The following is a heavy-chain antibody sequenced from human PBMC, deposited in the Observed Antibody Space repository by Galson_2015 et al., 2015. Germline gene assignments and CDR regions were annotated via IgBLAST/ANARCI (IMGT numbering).Heavy chain of an antibody. CDR2: IYSGGST. CDR3: ARHLGYCSSTSCSDAFDI. D-gene: IGHD2-2*01. CDR1: GFTVSSNY. Sequence: SLRLSCAASGFTVSSNYMSWARQAPGKGLEWVSVIYSGGSTYYADSVKGRFTISRDNSKNTLYLQMNSLRAEDTAVYYCARHLGYCSSTSCSDAFDIWGQGTMVTVSS. J-gene: IGHJ3*02. V-gene: IGHV3-66*02.